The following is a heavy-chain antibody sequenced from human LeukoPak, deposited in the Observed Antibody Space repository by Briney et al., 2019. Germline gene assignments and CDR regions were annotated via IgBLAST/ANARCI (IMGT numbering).Heavy chain of an antibody. Sequence: GASVKVSCKASGYTFTSYDVNWVRQATGQGLEWMGWVNPNSGNTGYAQKFQGRVTMTRDTSISTFYMELSSLRSEDTAVYYCARDRNYYDSSGYYSGWFDPWGQGTLVTVSS. J-gene: IGHJ5*02. V-gene: IGHV1-8*01. CDR2: VNPNSGNT. CDR3: ARDRNYYDSSGYYSGWFDP. D-gene: IGHD3-22*01. CDR1: GYTFTSYD.